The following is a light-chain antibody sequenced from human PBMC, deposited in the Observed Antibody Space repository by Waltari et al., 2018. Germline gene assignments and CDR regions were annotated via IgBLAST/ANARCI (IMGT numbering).Light chain of an antibody. J-gene: IGKJ2*01. CDR3: QQYGSSPPNT. CDR2: GAS. V-gene: IGKV3-20*01. Sequence: EIVLTQSPGTPSLSPGERATLSCRASQSVSSFLAWYQQKPGQAPRLLIYGASSRAAGIPDRFSGSGSGTDFTLTISRLEPEDFALYYCQQYGSSPPNTFGQGTKLEI. CDR1: QSVSSF.